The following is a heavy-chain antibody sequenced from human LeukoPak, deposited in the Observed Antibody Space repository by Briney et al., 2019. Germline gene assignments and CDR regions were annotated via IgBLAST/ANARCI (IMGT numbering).Heavy chain of an antibody. Sequence: EASVKVSCKASAYTFTGYYMHWVRQAPGQGLEWMGWINPNSGGTNYAQKFQGRVTMTRDTSISTAYMELSRLRSDDTAVYYCARAGIYCSSTSCPHEIDYWGQGTLVTVSS. D-gene: IGHD2-2*01. CDR1: AYTFTGYY. CDR3: ARAGIYCSSTSCPHEIDY. J-gene: IGHJ4*02. V-gene: IGHV1-2*02. CDR2: INPNSGGT.